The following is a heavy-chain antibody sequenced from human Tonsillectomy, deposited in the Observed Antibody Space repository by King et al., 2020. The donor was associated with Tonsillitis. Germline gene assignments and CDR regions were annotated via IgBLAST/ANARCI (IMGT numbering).Heavy chain of an antibody. J-gene: IGHJ4*02. D-gene: IGHD4-17*01. CDR1: GFTFSNYG. CDR2: ISYDGSNK. V-gene: IGHV3-30*18. CDR3: ANEGAETTLGGYFDY. Sequence: VQLVESGGGVVQPGRSLRLSCAASGFTFSNYGMHWVRQAPGKGLEWVAVISYDGSNKYYADFVKGRFTISRDNSKNTLYLQMNSLRTEDTAVYYWANEGAETTLGGYFDYWGQGTLVTVSS.